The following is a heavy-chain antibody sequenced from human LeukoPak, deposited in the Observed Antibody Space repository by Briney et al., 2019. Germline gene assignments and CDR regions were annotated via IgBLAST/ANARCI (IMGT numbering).Heavy chain of an antibody. D-gene: IGHD6-13*01. Sequence: SETLSLTCTVSGGSISSYYWSWIRQPPGKGLEWIGEINHSGSTNYNPSLKSRVTISVDTSKNQFSLKLSSVTAADTAVYYCARGDSSSWYGNWFDPWGQGTLVTVSS. CDR3: ARGDSSSWYGNWFDP. J-gene: IGHJ5*02. V-gene: IGHV4-34*01. CDR1: GGSISSYY. CDR2: INHSGST.